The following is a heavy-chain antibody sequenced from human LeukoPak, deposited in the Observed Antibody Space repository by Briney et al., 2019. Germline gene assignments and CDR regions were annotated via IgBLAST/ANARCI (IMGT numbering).Heavy chain of an antibody. D-gene: IGHD3-3*01. J-gene: IGHJ4*02. CDR2: IYYSGST. Sequence: PSQTPSLTWTFPCCSISSGGYYRSLIRPHPGKGLEWIGDIYYSGSTYYNPSLKSRVTISVDTSKNQFSLKLSSVTAADTAVYYCAREVGPLEWSTYYFDYWGQGTLVTVSS. CDR1: CCSISSGGYY. CDR3: AREVGPLEWSTYYFDY. V-gene: IGHV4-31*02.